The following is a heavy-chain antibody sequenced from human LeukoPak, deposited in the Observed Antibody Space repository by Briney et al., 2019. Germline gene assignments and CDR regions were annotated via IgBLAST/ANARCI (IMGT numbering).Heavy chain of an antibody. CDR1: GGSVSSGSYY. CDR2: IYYSGST. Sequence: PSETLSLTCTVSGGSVSSGSYYWSWIRQPPGKGLEWIGYIYYSGSTNYNPSLKSRVTISVDTSKNQFSLKLSSVTAADTAVYYCAGGYDSSGSWFDPWGQGTLVTVSS. J-gene: IGHJ5*02. D-gene: IGHD3-22*01. CDR3: AGGYDSSGSWFDP. V-gene: IGHV4-61*01.